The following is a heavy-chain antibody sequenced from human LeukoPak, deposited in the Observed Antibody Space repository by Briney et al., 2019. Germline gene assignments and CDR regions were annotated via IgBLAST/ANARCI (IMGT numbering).Heavy chain of an antibody. D-gene: IGHD1/OR15-1a*01. CDR1: GLTFNDAW. CDR3: ARGHNENNYKSTIDV. V-gene: IGHV4-4*02. J-gene: IGHJ3*01. CDR2: IYHSGST. Sequence: GSLRLSCAASGLTFNDAWMSWVRQPPGKGLEWIGEIYHSGSTNRNPSLKSRVTISVDKTKNQFSLKLSSVTAADTAMYYCARGHNENNYKSTIDVWGQGTMVTVSS.